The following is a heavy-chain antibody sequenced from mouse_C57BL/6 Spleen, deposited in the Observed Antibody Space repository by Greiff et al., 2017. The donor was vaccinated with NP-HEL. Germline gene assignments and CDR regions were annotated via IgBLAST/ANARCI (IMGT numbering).Heavy chain of an antibody. CDR1: GYAFSSYW. Sequence: QVQLQQSGAELVKPGASVKISCKASGYAFSSYWMNWVKQRPGKGLEWIGQIYPGDGDTNYNGKFKGKATLTADKSSSTAYMQLSSLTSEDSAVYFCARPSYYYGSTLLDVWGTGTTVTVSS. CDR2: IYPGDGDT. D-gene: IGHD1-1*01. J-gene: IGHJ1*03. V-gene: IGHV1-80*01. CDR3: ARPSYYYGSTLLDV.